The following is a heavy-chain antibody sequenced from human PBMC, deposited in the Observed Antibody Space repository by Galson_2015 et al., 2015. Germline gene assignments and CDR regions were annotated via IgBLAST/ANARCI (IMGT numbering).Heavy chain of an antibody. V-gene: IGHV5-51*01. CDR3: ARPTSHRYCSGGSCYSEAMGAFDI. Sequence: QSGAEVKKPGESLKISCKGSGYSFTSYWIGWVRQMPGKGLEWMGIIYPGDSDTRYSPSFQGQVTISADKSISTACLQWSSLKASDTAMYYCARPTSHRYCSGGSCYSEAMGAFDIWGQGTMVTVSS. CDR1: GYSFTSYW. CDR2: IYPGDSDT. D-gene: IGHD2-15*01. J-gene: IGHJ3*02.